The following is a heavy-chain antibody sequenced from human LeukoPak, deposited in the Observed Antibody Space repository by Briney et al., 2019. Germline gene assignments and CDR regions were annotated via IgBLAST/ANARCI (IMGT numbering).Heavy chain of an antibody. D-gene: IGHD4-4*01. J-gene: IGHJ6*02. V-gene: IGHV3-21*01. CDR1: GFTFSTYH. CDR3: ARHENSAGMNYGMDV. CDR2: ISGGSSSI. Sequence: GGSLRLSCAASGFTFSTYHMNWVRQAPGKGLEWVSVISGGSSSIYYTDSVKGRFTISRDNAKNSLYLQMNSLRAEDTAVYYCARHENSAGMNYGMDVWGQGATVTVSS.